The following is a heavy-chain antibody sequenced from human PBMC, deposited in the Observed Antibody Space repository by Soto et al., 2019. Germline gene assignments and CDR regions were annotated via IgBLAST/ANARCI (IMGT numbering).Heavy chain of an antibody. CDR2: IYTSGSS. CDR1: GASISRNGFF. V-gene: IGHV4-31*03. J-gene: IGHJ6*02. CDR3: ARGTMLRGPGYYYAMDV. D-gene: IGHD3-10*01. Sequence: QVQLQESGPGLVKPSQTLSLTCTVSGASISRNGFFWTWIRQHPGKGLEWIGYIYTSGSSYYNPSLKSRVIISVDTSKNHFSLNLTAVTAADTAVYYCARGTMLRGPGYYYAMDVWGQGTTVTVSS.